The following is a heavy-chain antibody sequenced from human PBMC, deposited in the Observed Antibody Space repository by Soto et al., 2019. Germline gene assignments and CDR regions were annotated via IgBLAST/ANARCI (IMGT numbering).Heavy chain of an antibody. Sequence: QVQLQESGPGLVKASETLSLSCSVSGVSFNDYYWAWLRQPPGKGLEWIGYVFYSGISNHSPSLRSRVTISVDTSKKQFSLKLTSVTAADTAVYYCAGGSSGSSPFDSWGRGTLVSVSA. J-gene: IGHJ4*01. CDR3: AGGSSGSSPFDS. CDR1: GVSFNDYY. CDR2: VFYSGIS. D-gene: IGHD3-10*01. V-gene: IGHV4-59*01.